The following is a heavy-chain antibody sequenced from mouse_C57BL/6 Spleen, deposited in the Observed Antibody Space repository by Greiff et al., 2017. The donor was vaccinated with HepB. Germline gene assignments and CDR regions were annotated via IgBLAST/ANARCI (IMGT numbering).Heavy chain of an antibody. V-gene: IGHV2-5*01. CDR1: GFSLTSYG. D-gene: IGHD2-3*01. Sequence: QVQLKESGPGLVQPSQSLSITCTVSGFSLTSYGIHWVRQSPGKGLEWLGVIWRGGSTDYNAAFMSRLSITKDNSKSQVFFKMNSLQADDTAIYYCAKNSGDGYHSFDYWGQGTTLTVSS. CDR2: IWRGGST. CDR3: AKNSGDGYHSFDY. J-gene: IGHJ2*01.